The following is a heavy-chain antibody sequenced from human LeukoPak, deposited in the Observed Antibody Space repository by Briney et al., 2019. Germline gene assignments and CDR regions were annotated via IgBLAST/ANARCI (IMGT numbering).Heavy chain of an antibody. D-gene: IGHD2-2*02. V-gene: IGHV4-34*01. CDR3: ARRSYHLLYGYYYYYMDV. J-gene: IGHJ6*03. CDR1: GGSFSGYY. Sequence: SDTLSLTCAVYGGSFSGYYWSWIRQSPGKGLEWIGEINHSGSTNYNPSLKGRLTISVDTSKSQFSLKLRSVTVADTAVYYCARRSYHLLYGYYYYYMDVWGKGTPVTVSS. CDR2: INHSGST.